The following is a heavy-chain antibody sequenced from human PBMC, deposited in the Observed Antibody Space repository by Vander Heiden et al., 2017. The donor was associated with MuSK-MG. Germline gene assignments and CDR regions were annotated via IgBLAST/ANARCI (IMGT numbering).Heavy chain of an antibody. CDR1: GFTFDDHA. D-gene: IGHD2-2*01. Sequence: EVQLVESGGGLVQPGRSLRLSCAASGFTFDDHAMPWVRQAPGKGLEWVSGISWKSGSIGYADSVKGRFTISRDNAKNSLYLQMNSLRAEDTALYYCAKVGRGYCSSTSCYYFDYWGQGTLVTVSS. CDR2: ISWKSGSI. J-gene: IGHJ4*02. CDR3: AKVGRGYCSSTSCYYFDY. V-gene: IGHV3-9*01.